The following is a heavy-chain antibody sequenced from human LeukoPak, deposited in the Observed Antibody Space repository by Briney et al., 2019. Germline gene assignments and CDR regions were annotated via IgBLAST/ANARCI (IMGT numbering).Heavy chain of an antibody. CDR1: GYTFTGYY. CDR2: INPNSGGT. Sequence: ASVKVSCKASGYTFTGYYMHWVRQAPGQGLEWMGRINPNSGGTNYAQKFQGRVTMTRDTSISTAYMELSRLRSDDTAVYYCARDVGYCSSTSCHDVGDYWGQGTLVTVPS. CDR3: ARDVGYCSSTSCHDVGDY. J-gene: IGHJ4*02. D-gene: IGHD2-2*01. V-gene: IGHV1-2*06.